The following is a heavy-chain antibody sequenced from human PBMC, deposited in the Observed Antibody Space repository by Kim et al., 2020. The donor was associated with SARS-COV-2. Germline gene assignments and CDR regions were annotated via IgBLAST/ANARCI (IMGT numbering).Heavy chain of an antibody. Sequence: SVKGRFTISRDNSKNTLYLHMNSLRAEDTAVYYCAKGSGDYGAFDSWGQGTLVTVSS. J-gene: IGHJ4*02. V-gene: IGHV3-23*01. D-gene: IGHD2-21*02. CDR3: AKGSGDYGAFDS.